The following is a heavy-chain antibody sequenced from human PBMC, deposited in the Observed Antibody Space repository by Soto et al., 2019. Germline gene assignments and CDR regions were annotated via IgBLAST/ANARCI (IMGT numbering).Heavy chain of an antibody. CDR1: GGSMDIRSHS. J-gene: IGHJ5*02. CDR3: ASGLFGYDDGSYRSPDIWCDP. CDR2: VYYSGTT. D-gene: IGHD3-22*01. Sequence: SETLSPTCSVSGGSMDIRSHSWNWLRQSPGRGLEWIGFVYYSGTTYYNPALNSRVTISVDRAKSQFSLQLRAVTAADTAVYFCASGLFGYDDGSYRSPDIWCDPWIQGTLVTVS. V-gene: IGHV4-30-2*06.